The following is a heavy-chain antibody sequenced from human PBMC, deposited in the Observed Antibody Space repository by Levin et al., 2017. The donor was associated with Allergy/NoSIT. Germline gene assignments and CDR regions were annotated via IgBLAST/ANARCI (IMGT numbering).Heavy chain of an antibody. V-gene: IGHV3-48*01. CDR1: GFSFSSSS. CDR3: ARDPNQIGYTNGRNDY. J-gene: IGHJ4*02. Sequence: GGSLRLSCAASGFSFSSSSMNWVRQAPGKGLEWISYISSSSSTIYYADSVKGRFTISRDNAKKSLYLQMNSVRAEDTAVYYCARDPNQIGYTNGRNDYWGQGTLVAVSS. CDR2: ISSSSSTI. D-gene: IGHD5-12*01.